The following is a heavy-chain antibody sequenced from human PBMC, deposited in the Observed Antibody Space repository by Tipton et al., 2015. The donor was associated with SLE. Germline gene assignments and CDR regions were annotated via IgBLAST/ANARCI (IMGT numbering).Heavy chain of an antibody. D-gene: IGHD6-19*01. Sequence: TLSLTCTVSGGSISSYYWSWIRQPPGKGLEWIGYIYYSGSTNYNPSLKSRVTISVDTSQNQFSLKLSSVTAADTAVYYCSREEYRSGWAEVHWFAPWGQGTLVTVSS. CDR2: IYYSGST. CDR1: GGSISSYY. J-gene: IGHJ5*02. CDR3: SREEYRSGWAEVHWFAP. V-gene: IGHV4-59*01.